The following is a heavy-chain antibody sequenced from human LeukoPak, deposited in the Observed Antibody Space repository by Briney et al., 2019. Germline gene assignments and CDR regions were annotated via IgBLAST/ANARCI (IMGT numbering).Heavy chain of an antibody. CDR1: GGSISSSSYY. D-gene: IGHD3-3*01. J-gene: IGHJ4*02. CDR3: ARQLGDFWSGYCAHFDY. CDR2: IYYSGST. V-gene: IGHV4-39*01. Sequence: SETLSLTCTVSGGSISSSSYYWGWIRQPPGKGLEWIGSIYYSGSTYYNPSLKSRVTISVDTSKNQFSLKLSSVTAADTAVYYCARQLGDFWSGYCAHFDYWGQGTLVTVSS.